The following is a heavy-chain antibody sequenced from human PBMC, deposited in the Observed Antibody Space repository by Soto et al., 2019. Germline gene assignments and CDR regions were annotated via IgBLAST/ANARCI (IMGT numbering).Heavy chain of an antibody. CDR1: GFTFSSYG. V-gene: IGHV3-30*18. CDR3: AKDSGYDFDY. CDR2: ISYDGSNK. J-gene: IGHJ4*02. Sequence: GGSLRLSCAASGFTFSSYGMHWVRQAPGKGLEWVAVISYDGSNKYYADSVKGRFTISRDNSKNTLYLQMNSLRAEDTAVYYCAKDSGYDFDYWGQGTLVTVSS. D-gene: IGHD5-12*01.